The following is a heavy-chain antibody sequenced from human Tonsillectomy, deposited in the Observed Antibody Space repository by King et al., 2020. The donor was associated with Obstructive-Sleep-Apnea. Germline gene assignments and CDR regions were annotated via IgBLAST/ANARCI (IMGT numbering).Heavy chain of an antibody. Sequence: QLQESGPGLVKPSETLSLTCNVSGGSISSSSYYWGWIRQPPGKGLEWIGPIYDSGNTYFNPSVKSRVTISVDTSKTQFSLKLSSVIAADTAVYYFARGFKLAVRGTEFDYWGQGTLVTVSS. CDR1: GGSISSSSYY. CDR3: ARGFKLAVRGTEFDY. CDR2: IYDSGNT. J-gene: IGHJ4*02. D-gene: IGHD1-1*01. V-gene: IGHV4-39*07.